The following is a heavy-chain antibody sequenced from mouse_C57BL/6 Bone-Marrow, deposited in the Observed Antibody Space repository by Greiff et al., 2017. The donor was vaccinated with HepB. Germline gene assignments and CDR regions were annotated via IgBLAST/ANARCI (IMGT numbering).Heavy chain of an antibody. Sequence: VQLQQPGAELVKPGASVKMSCKASGYTFTSDWITWVKQRPGQGLEWIGDIYPGSGSTNYNEKFKSKATLTVDTSSSTAYMQLSSLTSEDSAVYYCAREGIITTIVAYYYSMDYWGQGTSVTVSS. V-gene: IGHV1-55*01. J-gene: IGHJ4*01. CDR2: IYPGSGST. D-gene: IGHD1-1*01. CDR1: GYTFTSDW. CDR3: AREGIITTIVAYYYSMDY.